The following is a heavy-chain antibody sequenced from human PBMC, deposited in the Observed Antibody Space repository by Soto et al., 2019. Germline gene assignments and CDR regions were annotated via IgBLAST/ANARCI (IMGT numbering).Heavy chain of an antibody. D-gene: IGHD3-10*01. V-gene: IGHV1-69*01. CDR1: GGTFSSYA. CDR3: ARGGRVRGGIIKPVHYYGMDV. J-gene: IGHJ6*02. Sequence: QVQLVQSGAEVKKPGSSVKVSCKASGGTFSSYAISWVRHAPGQGLEWMGGIIPIFGTANYAQKFQGRVTITADESTSTAYMELSSVRSEDTAVYYCARGGRVRGGIIKPVHYYGMDVWGQGPTVTVSS. CDR2: IIPIFGTA.